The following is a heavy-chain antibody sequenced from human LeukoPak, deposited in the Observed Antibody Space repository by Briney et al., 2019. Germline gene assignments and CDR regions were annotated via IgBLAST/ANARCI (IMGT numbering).Heavy chain of an antibody. V-gene: IGHV4-59*08. CDR1: GGSISNYY. D-gene: IGHD6-6*01. CDR2: IYDSGST. J-gene: IGHJ4*02. CDR3: ARGSWSSSIDY. Sequence: SETLSLTCTISGGSISNYYCSWIRQPPGKGLEWIGYIYDSGSTNYNPSLKSRATISVDTSKKQFSVKLSSVTAADTAVYYCARGSWSSSIDYWGQGTLVTVSS.